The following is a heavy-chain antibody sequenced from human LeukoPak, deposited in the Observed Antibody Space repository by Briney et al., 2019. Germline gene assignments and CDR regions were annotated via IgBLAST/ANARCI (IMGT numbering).Heavy chain of an antibody. J-gene: IGHJ3*02. CDR1: DGSISSSSYY. CDR3: ARRVAALHAFDI. D-gene: IGHD6-13*01. V-gene: IGHV4-39*01. CDR2: ISYSGST. Sequence: SETLSLTCTVSDGSISSSSYYWGWIRQPPGNGLEWIGSISYSGSTYNNPSLKSRVTISVDTSNNQFSLKLSSVTAADTAVYYCARRVAALHAFDIWGQGTMVTVSS.